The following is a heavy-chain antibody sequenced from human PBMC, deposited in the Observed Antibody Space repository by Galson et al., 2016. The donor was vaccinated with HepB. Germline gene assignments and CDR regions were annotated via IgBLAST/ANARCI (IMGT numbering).Heavy chain of an antibody. Sequence: SLRLSCAASGFTFSNAWMNWVRQAPGKGLEWVGRIKRKSDGGTTDYAAPVTGRFTISRDDSKNTLHLQMNSLKTEDTGVYYCSTDAGRYTYGYLGYWGQGTLVTVSS. CDR3: STDAGRYTYGYLGY. CDR2: IKRKSDGGTT. J-gene: IGHJ4*02. CDR1: GFTFSNAW. D-gene: IGHD5-18*01. V-gene: IGHV3-15*07.